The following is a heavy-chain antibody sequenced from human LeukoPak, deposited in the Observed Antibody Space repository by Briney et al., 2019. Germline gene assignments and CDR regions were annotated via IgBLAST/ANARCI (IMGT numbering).Heavy chain of an antibody. CDR1: GGSISGGSYY. V-gene: IGHV4-61*02. Sequence: SETLSLTCTVSGGSISGGSYYWSWIRQPAGKGLEWIGRIYISGSTNYNPSLKSRVTISVDTSMNQFSLRLSSVTAADTAVYYCARVGYNFGSNAFDIWGQGTMVTVSS. D-gene: IGHD5-18*01. CDR2: IYISGST. J-gene: IGHJ3*02. CDR3: ARVGYNFGSNAFDI.